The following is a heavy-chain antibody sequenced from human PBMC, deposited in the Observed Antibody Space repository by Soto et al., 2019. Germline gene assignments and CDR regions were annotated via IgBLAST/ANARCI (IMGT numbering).Heavy chain of an antibody. CDR3: ARGPQYVNESSGYYLDY. J-gene: IGHJ4*02. D-gene: IGHD3-22*01. CDR1: GGSFNGYY. CDR2: INHSGST. V-gene: IGHV4-34*01. Sequence: PSETLSLTCAVYGGSFNGYYWSRIRQPPGQGLEWIVEINHSGSTNYKPSLQSRVTISLDTSKNQFSLKLSSVTAVDTAVYYCARGPQYVNESSGYYLDYWGQGTLVTVSS.